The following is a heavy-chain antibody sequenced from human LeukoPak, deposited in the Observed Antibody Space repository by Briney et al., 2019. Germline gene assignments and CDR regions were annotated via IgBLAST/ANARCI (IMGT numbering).Heavy chain of an antibody. Sequence: GGSLRLSCAASGFTVGSNYMSWVRQAPGKGLEWVSVIYSGGSTYYADSVKGRFTIPRDNSKNTLYLQMNSLRAEDTAVYYCARGKVGATDYWGQGTLVTVSS. CDR2: IYSGGST. V-gene: IGHV3-53*01. J-gene: IGHJ4*02. CDR3: ARGKVGATDY. D-gene: IGHD1-26*01. CDR1: GFTVGSNY.